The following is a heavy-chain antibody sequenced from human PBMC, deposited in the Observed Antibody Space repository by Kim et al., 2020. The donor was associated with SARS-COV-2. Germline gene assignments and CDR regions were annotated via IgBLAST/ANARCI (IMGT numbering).Heavy chain of an antibody. J-gene: IGHJ4*02. V-gene: IGHV3-23*01. CDR3: AKGRRAMVRGATFDY. Sequence: DSVKGRFTISRDNSKNTLDLQMNSLRAEDTAVYYCAKGRRAMVRGATFDYWGQGTLVTVSS. D-gene: IGHD3-10*01.